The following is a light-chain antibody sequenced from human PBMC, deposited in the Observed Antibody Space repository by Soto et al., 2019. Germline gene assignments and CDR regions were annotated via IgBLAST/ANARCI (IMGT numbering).Light chain of an antibody. CDR3: QQYKNWPL. Sequence: EIVLTHSPSTLSLAPKKRATLSFSASQNISNYLIWYQQKPGQAPRLLLYGASTRATGIPVRFSGSGFGTEFTLTIRSLPSEDFAVYYCQQYKNWPLFGQGTRLEIK. CDR2: GAS. V-gene: IGKV3-15*01. CDR1: QNISNY. J-gene: IGKJ5*01.